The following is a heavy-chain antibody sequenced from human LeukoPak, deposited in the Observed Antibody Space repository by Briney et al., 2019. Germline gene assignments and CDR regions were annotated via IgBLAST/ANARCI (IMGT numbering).Heavy chain of an antibody. CDR3: AKELYGNPSGH. D-gene: IGHD2-8*01. J-gene: IGHJ4*02. V-gene: IGHV3-23*01. Sequence: PGGSLRLSCAASGFTFSRYVMTWVRQAPGQGLEWVSFISHSGDSTYYADSVKGRFTISRDNSKNTLYLQMSSLKADDTALYYCAKELYGNPSGHWGQGTRVTVSS. CDR1: GFTFSRYV. CDR2: ISHSGDST.